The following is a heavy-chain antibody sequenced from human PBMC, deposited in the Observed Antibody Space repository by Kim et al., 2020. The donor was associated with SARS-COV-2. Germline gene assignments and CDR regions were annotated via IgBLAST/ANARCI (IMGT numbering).Heavy chain of an antibody. Sequence: NPARKSRVTVSVDTSKNQFSLKLTSVTAADTAVYYCVGHSDPYGSSWFDYWGQGTLVTVSS. CDR3: VGHSDPYGSSWFDY. V-gene: IGHV4-39*01. D-gene: IGHD6-13*01. J-gene: IGHJ4*02.